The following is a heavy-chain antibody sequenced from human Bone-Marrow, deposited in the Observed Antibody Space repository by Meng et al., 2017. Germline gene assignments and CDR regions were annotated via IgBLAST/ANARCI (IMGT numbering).Heavy chain of an antibody. D-gene: IGHD6-19*01. Sequence: SETLSLTCTVSGGSISSYYLSWIRQPPGKGLEWIGYIYYSGSTNYNPSLKSRVTISVDTSKNQFSLKLSYVTAADTAVYYCARVRAWLFHYWVQGPLVPVSS. CDR2: IYYSGST. CDR1: GGSISSYY. CDR3: ARVRAWLFHY. J-gene: IGHJ4*02. V-gene: IGHV4-59*01.